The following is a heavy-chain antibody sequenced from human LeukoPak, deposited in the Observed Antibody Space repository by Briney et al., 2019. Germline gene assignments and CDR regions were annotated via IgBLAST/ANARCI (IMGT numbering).Heavy chain of an antibody. CDR2: ISYDGSNK. CDR1: GFTFSSYA. V-gene: IGHV3-30-3*01. J-gene: IGHJ6*02. Sequence: PGGSLRLSCAASGFTFSSYAMHWVRQAPGKGLEWVAVISYDGSNKYYADSVKGRFTISRDNSKNTLYLQMNSLRAEDTAVYYCARGGGPVYCSSTSCFRGRYYYYGMDVWGQGTTVTVSS. CDR3: ARGGGPVYCSSTSCFRGRYYYYGMDV. D-gene: IGHD2-2*01.